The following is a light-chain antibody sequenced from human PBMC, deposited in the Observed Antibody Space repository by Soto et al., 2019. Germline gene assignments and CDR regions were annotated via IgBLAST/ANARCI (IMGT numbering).Light chain of an antibody. CDR3: QQRHMWPIT. J-gene: IGKJ5*01. Sequence: EVVLTQSPVTLSLSPGERATLSSRASQSFRGLLAWYQQKPGQAPRLLIYDAYNRATGIPPRFSGSGSGTDFTLTISSLEPADSAVYYCQQRHMWPITFGQGTRLEIK. CDR2: DAY. CDR1: QSFRGL. V-gene: IGKV3-11*01.